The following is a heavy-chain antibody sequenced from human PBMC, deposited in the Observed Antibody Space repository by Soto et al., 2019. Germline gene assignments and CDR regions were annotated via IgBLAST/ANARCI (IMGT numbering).Heavy chain of an antibody. CDR1: GFTFDDYA. V-gene: IGHV3-9*01. Sequence: EVHLVESGGGLVQPGRSLRLSCAASGFTFDDYAMHWVRQAPGKGLEWVSGISWNSGSIGYADSVNGRFTISRDNAKNSLYLQMNRLRAEDTALYYCAKDSHIIAAAGTGLDYWGQGTLVTVSS. J-gene: IGHJ4*02. CDR2: ISWNSGSI. CDR3: AKDSHIIAAAGTGLDY. D-gene: IGHD6-13*01.